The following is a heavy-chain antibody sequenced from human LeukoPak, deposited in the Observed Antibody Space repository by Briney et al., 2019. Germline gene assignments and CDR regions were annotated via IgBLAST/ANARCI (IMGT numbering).Heavy chain of an antibody. J-gene: IGHJ4*02. CDR2: IYSGGST. CDR1: GFTVSSNY. V-gene: IGHV3-53*01. CDR3: AKDILAAGLFFDY. D-gene: IGHD6-13*01. Sequence: GGSLRLSCAASGFTVSSNYMSWVRQAPGKGLEWVSVIYSGGSTYYADSVKGRFTISRDNSKNTLYLQMNGLRAEDTALYFCAKDILAAGLFFDYWGQGTLVAVSS.